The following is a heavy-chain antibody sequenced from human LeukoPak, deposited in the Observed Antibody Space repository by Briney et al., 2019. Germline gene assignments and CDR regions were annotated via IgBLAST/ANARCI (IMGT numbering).Heavy chain of an antibody. CDR3: VRRVRYFGQNDY. CDR2: IYYTGST. Sequence: SETLFLTCTVSGASMSDYYWSWIRQPPGKGLEWIGYIYYTGSTNYNPPLKSRVTMSVDTSKNQISLKLSSVTAADSAVYYCVRRVRYFGQNDYWGQGTLVTVSS. CDR1: GASMSDYY. J-gene: IGHJ4*02. D-gene: IGHD3-9*01. V-gene: IGHV4-59*08.